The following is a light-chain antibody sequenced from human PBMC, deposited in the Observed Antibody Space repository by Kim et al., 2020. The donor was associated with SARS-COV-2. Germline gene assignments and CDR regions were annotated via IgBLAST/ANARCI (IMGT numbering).Light chain of an antibody. CDR2: DAS. CDR3: QQRSNWPIT. Sequence: EIVLTQSPGTLSLSPGDRATLSCGASQIISFHLAWYQQKPGQAPRLLIFDASNRATGIPARFSGSGSGTDFTLTISSLEPEDFAVYYCQQRSNWPITFGQGTRLEIK. V-gene: IGKV3-11*01. CDR1: QIISFH. J-gene: IGKJ5*01.